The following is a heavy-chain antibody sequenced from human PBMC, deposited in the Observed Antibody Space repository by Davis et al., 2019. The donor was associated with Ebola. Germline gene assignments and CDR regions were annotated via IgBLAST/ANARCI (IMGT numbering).Heavy chain of an antibody. D-gene: IGHD5-12*01. CDR3: ARDRGMVATYVIDY. CDR1: GFTFSSYN. J-gene: IGHJ4*02. Sequence: GGSLRLSCAASGFTFSSYNMNWVRQAPGKGLEWVSYISTGSSTIYYADSVKGRFTISRDNAKNSLYLQMNSLRSDDTAVYYCARDRGMVATYVIDYWGQGTLVTVSS. CDR2: ISTGSSTI. V-gene: IGHV3-48*01.